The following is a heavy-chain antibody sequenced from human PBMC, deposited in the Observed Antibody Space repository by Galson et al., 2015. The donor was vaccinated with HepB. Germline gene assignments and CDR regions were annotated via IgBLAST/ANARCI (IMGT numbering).Heavy chain of an antibody. CDR2: ISGSGGST. V-gene: IGHV3-23*01. Sequence: LRLSCAASGFTFSSYAMSWVRQAPGKGLEWVSAISGSGGSTYYADSVKGRFTISRDNSKNTPYLQMNSLRAEDTAVYYCAKDRGQWLAPYYFDYWGQGTLVTVSS. J-gene: IGHJ4*02. CDR3: AKDRGQWLAPYYFDY. CDR1: GFTFSSYA. D-gene: IGHD6-19*01.